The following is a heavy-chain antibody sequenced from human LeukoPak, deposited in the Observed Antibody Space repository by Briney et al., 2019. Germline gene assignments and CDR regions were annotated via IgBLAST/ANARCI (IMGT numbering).Heavy chain of an antibody. Sequence: SQTLSLTCTVSGGSISSCDYYWSWIRQPRGKGLEWIGYIYYSGSTYYNPSLKSRVTISVDTSKNQFSLKLSSVTAADTAVYYCAGAKPAAGMYWGQGTLVTVSS. CDR1: GGSISSCDYY. J-gene: IGHJ4*02. CDR3: AGAKPAAGMY. V-gene: IGHV4-30-4*08. CDR2: IYYSGST. D-gene: IGHD6-25*01.